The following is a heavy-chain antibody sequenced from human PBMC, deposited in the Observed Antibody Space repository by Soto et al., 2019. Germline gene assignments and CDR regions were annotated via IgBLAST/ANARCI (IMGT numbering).Heavy chain of an antibody. Sequence: AGRSQRLCYTAAGLKFRSYCMTWVRQEPGKGLEWVAYMNQDGGEKYYVDSVKGRFTISRDNAKNSLYLQMNSLRAEDTAVYYCARVYPPQYNCPFDYWGQGTLVTVSS. CDR3: ARVYPPQYNCPFDY. V-gene: IGHV3-7*01. CDR1: GLKFRSYC. CDR2: MNQDGGEK. J-gene: IGHJ4*02. D-gene: IGHD1-1*01.